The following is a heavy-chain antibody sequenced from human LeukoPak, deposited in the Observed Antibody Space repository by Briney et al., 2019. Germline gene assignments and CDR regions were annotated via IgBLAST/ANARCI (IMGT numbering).Heavy chain of an antibody. CDR1: GFTFSSYS. V-gene: IGHV3-21*01. CDR3: AIYVYSSGWYTIDY. D-gene: IGHD6-19*01. Sequence: GGSLRLSCAASGFTFSSYSMNWVRQAPGKGLEWVPSISSSSSYIYYADSVKGRFTISRDNAKNSLYLQMNSLRAEDTAVYYCAIYVYSSGWYTIDYWGQGTLVTVSS. J-gene: IGHJ4*02. CDR2: ISSSSSYI.